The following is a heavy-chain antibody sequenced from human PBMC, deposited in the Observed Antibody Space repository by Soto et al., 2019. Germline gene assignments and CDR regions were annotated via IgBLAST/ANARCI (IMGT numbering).Heavy chain of an antibody. CDR1: GGTFSSYA. CDR2: IIPIFGTA. Sequence: QVQLVQSGAEVKKPGSSVKVSCKASGGTFSSYAISWVRQAPGQGREWMGGIIPIFGTANYAQKFQGRVTITADESTSTAYMELSSLRSEDTAVYYCARCGNLNYVLGYYYGMDVWGQGTTVTVSS. D-gene: IGHD1-7*01. CDR3: ARCGNLNYVLGYYYGMDV. J-gene: IGHJ6*02. V-gene: IGHV1-69*01.